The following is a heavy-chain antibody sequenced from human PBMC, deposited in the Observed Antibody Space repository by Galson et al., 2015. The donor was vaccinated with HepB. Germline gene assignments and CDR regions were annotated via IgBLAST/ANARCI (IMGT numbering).Heavy chain of an antibody. CDR2: INPSGGST. V-gene: IGHV1-46*03. CDR3: ARDLAAGLSVRWFGDLPDPDYYYYYGMDV. CDR1: GYTFTSYY. Sequence: SVKVSCKASGYTFTSYYMHWVRQAPGQGLEWMGIINPSGGSTSYAQKFQGRVTMTRDTSTSTVYMELSSLRSEDTAVYYCARDLAAGLSVRWFGDLPDPDYYYYYGMDVWGQGTTVTVSS. D-gene: IGHD3-10*01. J-gene: IGHJ6*02.